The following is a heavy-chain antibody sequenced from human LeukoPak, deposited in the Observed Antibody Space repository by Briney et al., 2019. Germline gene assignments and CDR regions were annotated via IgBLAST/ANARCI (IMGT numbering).Heavy chain of an antibody. CDR3: ARQGQSTPTSNWFDP. J-gene: IGHJ5*02. V-gene: IGHV4-39*01. CDR2: IYYSGST. Sequence: SETLSLTCTVAGGSISSSSYYWGWIREPPGKGLEWFGSIYYSGSTYYNPSLKSRVTISVDTSKNQFSLKLSSVTAADTAVYYCARQGQSTPTSNWFDPWGQGTLVTVSS. CDR1: GGSISSSSYY.